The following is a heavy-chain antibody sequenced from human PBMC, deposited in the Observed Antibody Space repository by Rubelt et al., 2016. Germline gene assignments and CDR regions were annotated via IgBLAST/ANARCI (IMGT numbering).Heavy chain of an antibody. D-gene: IGHD6-25*01. CDR2: INYSGSS. Sequence: QVQLQQWGAGLLKPSETLSLTCAVHGGSFSGYYWSWIRQSPGKGLEWIGEINYSGSSNYNPSLQSRVNISVDKSRSQFSLKLTSVNAADTAVYYCARGVYSSAWVTGWYGLDVWGQGTTVTVSS. J-gene: IGHJ6*02. CDR1: GGSFSGYY. CDR3: ARGVYSSAWVTGWYGLDV. V-gene: IGHV4-34*01.